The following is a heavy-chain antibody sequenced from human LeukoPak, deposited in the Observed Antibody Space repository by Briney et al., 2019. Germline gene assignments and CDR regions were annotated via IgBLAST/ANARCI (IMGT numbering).Heavy chain of an antibody. V-gene: IGHV3-23*01. J-gene: IGHJ4*02. CDR1: GFTFGIFG. Sequence: GGSLRLSCAASGFTFGIFGMNWVRQAPGMGLQWVSSISDDGHYKYYADSVRGRFTVSRNNSKNTVYLELNSLRGEDTAVYYCAKRVPYTSSSVYLDSWGQGISDTVSS. D-gene: IGHD6-6*01. CDR3: AKRVPYTSSSVYLDS. CDR2: ISDDGHYK.